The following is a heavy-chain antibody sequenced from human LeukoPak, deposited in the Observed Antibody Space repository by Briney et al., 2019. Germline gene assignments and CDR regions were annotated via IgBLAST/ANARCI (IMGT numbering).Heavy chain of an antibody. V-gene: IGHV1-69*13. Sequence: ASVKVSCKASGGTFSSYAICWVRQAPGQGLEWMGGIIPIFGTANYAQKFQGRVTITADESTSTAYMELSSLRSEDTAVYYCARGAAVAGTEFDYWGQGTLVTVSS. J-gene: IGHJ4*02. CDR2: IIPIFGTA. D-gene: IGHD6-19*01. CDR1: GGTFSSYA. CDR3: ARGAAVAGTEFDY.